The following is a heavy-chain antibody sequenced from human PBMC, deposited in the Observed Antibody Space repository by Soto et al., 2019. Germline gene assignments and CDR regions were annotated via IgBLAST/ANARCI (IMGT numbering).Heavy chain of an antibody. CDR3: AKGDGFILAV. J-gene: IGHJ6*02. CDR1: GFTVNSNY. CDR2: TNTGGTT. D-gene: IGHD1-26*01. Sequence: EVQVLATGGGVIQPGGSLRLSCAASGFTVNSNYMSWVRQAPGEGLQWVSITNTGGTTYYADSVKGRFTVSRDNSKNTLYLQMTSLRAEDTAVYYCAKGDGFILAVWGQGTTVSVSS. V-gene: IGHV3-53*02.